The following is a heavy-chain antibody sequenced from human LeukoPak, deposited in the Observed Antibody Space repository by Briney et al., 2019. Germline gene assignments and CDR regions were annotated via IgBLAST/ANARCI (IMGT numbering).Heavy chain of an antibody. CDR1: GFTFSSYA. CDR3: APTPEIVVVPAAIPNWFDP. V-gene: IGHV3-30*04. D-gene: IGHD2-2*01. CDR2: ISYDGSNK. J-gene: IGHJ5*02. Sequence: GGSLRLSCAASGFTFSSYAMHWVRQAPGKGLEWVAVISYDGSNKYYADSVKGRFTISRDNSKNTLYLQMNSLRAEDTAVYYCAPTPEIVVVPAAIPNWFDPWGQGTLVTVSS.